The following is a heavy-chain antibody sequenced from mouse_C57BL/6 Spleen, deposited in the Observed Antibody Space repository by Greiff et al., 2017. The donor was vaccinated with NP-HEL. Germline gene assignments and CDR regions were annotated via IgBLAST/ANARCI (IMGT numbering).Heavy chain of an antibody. CDR3: ARLGTGLWYFDV. CDR2: IDPSDSYT. V-gene: IGHV1-59*01. CDR1: GYTFTSYW. J-gene: IGHJ1*03. D-gene: IGHD3-3*01. Sequence: VQLQQPGAELVRPGTSVKLSCKASGYTFTSYWMHWVKQRPGQGLEWIGVIDPSDSYTNYNQKFKGKATLTVDTSSSTAYMQLSSLTSEDSAVYYCARLGTGLWYFDVWGTGTTVTVSS.